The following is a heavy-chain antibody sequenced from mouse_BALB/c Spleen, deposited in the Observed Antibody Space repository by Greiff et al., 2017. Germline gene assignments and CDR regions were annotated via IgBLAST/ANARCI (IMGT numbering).Heavy chain of an antibody. D-gene: IGHD4-1*01. Sequence: EVKLMESGAELVKPGASVKLSCTASGFNIKDTYMHWVKQRPEQGLEWIGRIDPANGNTKYDPKFQGKATITADTSSNTAYLQLSSLTSEDTAVYYCARANWDRGFDYWGQGTTLTVAS. J-gene: IGHJ2*01. CDR3: ARANWDRGFDY. CDR2: IDPANGNT. V-gene: IGHV14-3*02. CDR1: GFNIKDTY.